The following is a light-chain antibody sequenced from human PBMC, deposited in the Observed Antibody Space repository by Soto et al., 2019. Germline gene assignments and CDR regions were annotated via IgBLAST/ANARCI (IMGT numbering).Light chain of an antibody. V-gene: IGLV2-14*01. CDR2: DVS. J-gene: IGLJ2*01. CDR3: SSYRSSTTGVV. CDR1: SSDVGGYNY. Sequence: QSVLTQPASVSGSPGQSITISCTGTSSDVGGYNYVSWYQQHPGKAPKLMIYDVSNRPSGVSNRFSGSKSGNTASLTISGLQAEDEADYYCSSYRSSTTGVVFGGGTQLTVL.